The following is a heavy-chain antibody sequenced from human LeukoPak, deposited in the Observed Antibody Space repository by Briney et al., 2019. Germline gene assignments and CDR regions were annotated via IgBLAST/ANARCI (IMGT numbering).Heavy chain of an antibody. J-gene: IGHJ3*02. CDR1: GFTFSLYA. D-gene: IGHD3-3*01. CDR3: ARVARFLEWPYAFDI. V-gene: IGHV3-30*04. CDR2: ISYDGSNK. Sequence: GGSLRLSCAASGFTFSLYAMHWVRQAPGKGLEWVAVISYDGSNKYYADSVKGRFTISRDNSKNTLYLQMNSLRAEDTAVYYCARVARFLEWPYAFDIWGQGTMVTVSS.